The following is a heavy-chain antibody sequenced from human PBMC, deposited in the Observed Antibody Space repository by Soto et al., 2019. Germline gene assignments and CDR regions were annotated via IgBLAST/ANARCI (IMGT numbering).Heavy chain of an antibody. D-gene: IGHD2-15*01. Sequence: QVQLVESGGGVVQPGRSLRLSCAASGFTFSSYAMHWVGQAPDKGLEWVAVITYDGSNKYYADSVKGRFTISRDNSKNTLYLQMNSLRAEDTAVYYCARDGSVGDGYNPGRWGPNYWYFDLWGRGTLVTVSS. CDR2: ITYDGSNK. CDR3: ARDGSVGDGYNPGRWGPNYWYFDL. CDR1: GFTFSSYA. J-gene: IGHJ2*01. V-gene: IGHV3-30-3*01.